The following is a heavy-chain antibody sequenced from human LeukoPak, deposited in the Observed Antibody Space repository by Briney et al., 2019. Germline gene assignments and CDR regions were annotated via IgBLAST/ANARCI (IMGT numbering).Heavy chain of an antibody. Sequence: GASVKVSCKASGGTFSSYAISWVRQAPGQGLEWMGGIIPIFGTANYAQKFQGRVTITADKSTSTAYMELSSRRSEDTAVYYCARDEIAVADLWGQGTMVTVSS. CDR3: ARDEIAVADL. D-gene: IGHD6-19*01. V-gene: IGHV1-69*06. J-gene: IGHJ3*01. CDR2: IIPIFGTA. CDR1: GGTFSSYA.